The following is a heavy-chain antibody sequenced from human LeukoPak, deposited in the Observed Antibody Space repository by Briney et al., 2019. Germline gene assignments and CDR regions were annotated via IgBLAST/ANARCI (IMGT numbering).Heavy chain of an antibody. Sequence: GGSLRLSCVASRFTFNTYAVNWVRQAPGKGLEWVSAISSNGDFTYYADSVRGRFTISRDNSKNTVFLQMNGLRADDRAVYYCATVKRDCSGGTCYSYDYWGQGTLVAVSS. CDR2: ISSNGDFT. J-gene: IGHJ4*02. D-gene: IGHD2-15*01. CDR3: ATVKRDCSGGTCYSYDY. V-gene: IGHV3-23*01. CDR1: RFTFNTYA.